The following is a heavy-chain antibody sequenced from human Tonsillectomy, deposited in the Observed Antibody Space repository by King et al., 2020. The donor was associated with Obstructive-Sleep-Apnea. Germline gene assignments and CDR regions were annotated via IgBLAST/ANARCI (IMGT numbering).Heavy chain of an antibody. J-gene: IGHJ4*02. CDR3: ARRYSGSYPFDY. D-gene: IGHD1-26*01. Sequence: QLQESGPGLVKPSETLSLTCSVSGASMSSSSYYRGWIRQPPGKGLEWIGSIYYSGSTNYNPSLKRRVTISIDTSKKQFSLNLTSVTAADTAVYYCARRYSGSYPFDYWGQGTLVTVSS. CDR2: IYYSGST. CDR1: GASMSSSSYY. V-gene: IGHV4-39*01.